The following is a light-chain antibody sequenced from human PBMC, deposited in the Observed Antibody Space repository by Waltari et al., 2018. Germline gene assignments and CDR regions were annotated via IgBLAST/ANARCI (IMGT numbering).Light chain of an antibody. J-gene: IGKJ4*01. V-gene: IGKV1-16*01. CDR2: SAS. Sequence: DIQVTQSPSSLSASVGDRVTITCRASQDIINYLAWFQQKPGKPPKSLIYSASSMHRGVSDRFSGSGSGTEFTLTITSLQPEDFATYYCLHLNNFPLSFGGGTKVELK. CDR3: LHLNNFPLS. CDR1: QDIINY.